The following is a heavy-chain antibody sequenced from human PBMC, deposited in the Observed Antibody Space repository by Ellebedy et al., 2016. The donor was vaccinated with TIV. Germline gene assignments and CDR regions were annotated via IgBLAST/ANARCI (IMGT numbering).Heavy chain of an antibody. CDR1: GYTFTSYD. Sequence: ASVKVSXXASGYTFTSYDINWVRQATGQGLEWMGWMNPNSGNTGYAQKFQGRVTMTRNTSISTAYMELSSLRSEDTAVYYCARGRKVPVYYYMDVWGKGTTVTVSS. J-gene: IGHJ6*03. CDR2: MNPNSGNT. CDR3: ARGRKVPVYYYMDV. D-gene: IGHD2-2*01. V-gene: IGHV1-8*01.